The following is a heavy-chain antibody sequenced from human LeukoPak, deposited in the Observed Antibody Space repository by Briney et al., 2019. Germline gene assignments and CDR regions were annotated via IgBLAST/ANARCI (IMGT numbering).Heavy chain of an antibody. CDR3: ARVAGSIDY. CDR2: MNPNSGYT. J-gene: IGHJ4*02. CDR1: GYTFTTYD. Sequence: ASVNVSCKASGYTFTTYDINCVRQATGQGLEWMGWMNPNSGYTGYAQKFQGRVTITRDTSISTAYMELSSLRSEDTAVYYCARVAGSIDYWGQGTLVTVSS. V-gene: IGHV1-8*03. D-gene: IGHD6-19*01.